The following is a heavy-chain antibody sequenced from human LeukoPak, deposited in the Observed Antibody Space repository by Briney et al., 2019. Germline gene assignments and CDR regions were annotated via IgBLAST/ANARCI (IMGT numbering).Heavy chain of an antibody. V-gene: IGHV1-2*02. J-gene: IGHJ4*02. CDR3: ASQVVGYCSSTSCYAGYNYFDY. CDR2: INPNSGGT. Sequence: GASVKVSCKASGYTFTGYYMHWVRQAPGQRLEWMGWINPNSGGTNYAQKLQGRVTMTRDTSISTAYMELSRLRSDDTAVYYCASQVVGYCSSTSCYAGYNYFDYWGQGTLVTVSS. CDR1: GYTFTGYY. D-gene: IGHD2-2*01.